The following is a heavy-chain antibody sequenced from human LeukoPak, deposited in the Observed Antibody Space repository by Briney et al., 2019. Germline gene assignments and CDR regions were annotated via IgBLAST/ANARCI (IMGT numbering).Heavy chain of an antibody. J-gene: IGHJ6*03. CDR1: GYTFTSYA. V-gene: IGHV1-46*01. Sequence: GASVKVSCKASGYTFTSYAMHWVRQAPGQRLEWMGIINPSGGSTSYAQKFQGRVTMTRDMSTSTVYMELSSLRSEDTAVYYCARGSWDILTPPLPYYYYMDVWGKGTTVTVSS. D-gene: IGHD3-9*01. CDR3: ARGSWDILTPPLPYYYYMDV. CDR2: INPSGGST.